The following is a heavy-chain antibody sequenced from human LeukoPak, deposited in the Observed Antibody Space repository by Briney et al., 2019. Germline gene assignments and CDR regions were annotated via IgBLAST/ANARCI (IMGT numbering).Heavy chain of an antibody. J-gene: IGHJ5*02. CDR1: GYTFTGYY. Sequence: ASVKVSCKASGYTFTGYYMHWVRQAPGQGLEWMGWINPNSGGTNYAQKFQGRVTMTRDTSISTVYMELSRLRSDDTAVYYCAREGYSYGFEKSCRFDPWGQGTLVTVSS. V-gene: IGHV1-2*02. D-gene: IGHD5-18*01. CDR2: INPNSGGT. CDR3: AREGYSYGFEKSCRFDP.